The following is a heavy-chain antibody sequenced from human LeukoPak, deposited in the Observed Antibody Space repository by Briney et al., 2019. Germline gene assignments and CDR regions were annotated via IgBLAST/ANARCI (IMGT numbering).Heavy chain of an antibody. Sequence: SETLSLTCTVSGGSISSYYWTWIRQPAGKGLERIGRIYTGGSTNYNPSLQSRVTMSVDTSKNQFSLKLSSLTAADTAVYYCARAAYCGGDCYLFDYWGQGTLVTVFS. D-gene: IGHD2-21*02. V-gene: IGHV4-4*07. CDR3: ARAAYCGGDCYLFDY. CDR2: IYTGGST. CDR1: GGSISSYY. J-gene: IGHJ4*02.